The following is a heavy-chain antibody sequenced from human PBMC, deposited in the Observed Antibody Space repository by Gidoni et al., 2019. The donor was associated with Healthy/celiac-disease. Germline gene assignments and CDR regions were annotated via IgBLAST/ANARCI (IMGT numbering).Heavy chain of an antibody. V-gene: IGHV1-2*04. CDR3: ARDKYSSSWPQHYYYYMDV. Sequence: QVQLVQSGAEVKKPGASVKVSCKASGYTFTGYYMHWLRQAPGQGLEWMGWINPNSGGTNYAQKFQGWVTMTRDTSISTAYMELSRLRSDDTAVYYCARDKYSSSWPQHYYYYMDVWGKGTTVTVSS. CDR1: GYTFTGYY. J-gene: IGHJ6*03. D-gene: IGHD6-13*01. CDR2: INPNSGGT.